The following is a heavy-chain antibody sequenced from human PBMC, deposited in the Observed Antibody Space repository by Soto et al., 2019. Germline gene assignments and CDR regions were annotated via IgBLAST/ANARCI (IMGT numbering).Heavy chain of an antibody. CDR1: GFTFRNYG. CDR3: TRDVSSRYFDL. Sequence: QVQLVESGGGVVQPERSLRLSCAASGFTFRNYGMHWVRQAPGKGLEWVALIWYDGSNTFYTDSVKGRFTISRDNSKSTLHLQIDSLRAEDTAVYYCTRDVSSRYFDLWGRGSLVIVSS. V-gene: IGHV3-33*01. J-gene: IGHJ2*01. CDR2: IWYDGSNT.